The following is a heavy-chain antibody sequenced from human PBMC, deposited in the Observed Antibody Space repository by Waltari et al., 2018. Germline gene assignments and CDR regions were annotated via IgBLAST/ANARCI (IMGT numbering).Heavy chain of an antibody. D-gene: IGHD3-22*01. J-gene: IGHJ3*02. Sequence: QVQLVQSGAEVKKPGASVKVSCTASGYTFTGYYLHWVRQAPGHGLEWMGWINPNSGGTNYAQKFQGRVTMTRDTSISTAYMELNRLRSDDTAVYYCARDGPGPSMIVVVTSAFDIWGQGTMVTVSS. CDR3: ARDGPGPSMIVVVTSAFDI. CDR2: INPNSGGT. CDR1: GYTFTGYY. V-gene: IGHV1-2*02.